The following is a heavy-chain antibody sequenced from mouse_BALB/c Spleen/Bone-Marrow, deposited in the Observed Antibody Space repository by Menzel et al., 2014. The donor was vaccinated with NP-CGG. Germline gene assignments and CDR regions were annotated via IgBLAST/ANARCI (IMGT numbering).Heavy chain of an antibody. V-gene: IGHV5-6*02. J-gene: IGHJ1*01. CDR1: GFTFSSYG. CDR3: ARRGIWDVRRSFDV. D-gene: IGHD4-1*01. Sequence: EVMLVESGGDLVKPGGSLKLSCAASGFTFSSYGMSWVRQTPDKRLEWVATISSGGSYTYYPDSVKGRFTISRDNAKNTLYLQMNSLRSEDTAMYYCARRGIWDVRRSFDVWGAGTTVTVSS. CDR2: ISSGGSYT.